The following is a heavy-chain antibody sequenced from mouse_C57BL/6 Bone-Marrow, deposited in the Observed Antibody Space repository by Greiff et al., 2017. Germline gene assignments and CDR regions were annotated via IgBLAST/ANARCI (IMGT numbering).Heavy chain of an antibody. Sequence: EVQLQQSGAELVKPGASVKLSCTASGFNIKDTYMHWVKQRPEQGLEWIGRIDPANGNTKYDPKFQGKATITADTSSNTDYLQLSSLTSEDTAVYYCANWDWYFDVWAQGPRSPSPQ. CDR2: IDPANGNT. D-gene: IGHD4-1*01. CDR1: GFNIKDTY. J-gene: IGHJ1*01. V-gene: IGHV14-3*02. CDR3: ANWDWYFDV.